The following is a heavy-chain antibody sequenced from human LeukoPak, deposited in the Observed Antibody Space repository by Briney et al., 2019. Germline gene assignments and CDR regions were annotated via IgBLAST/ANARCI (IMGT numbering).Heavy chain of an antibody. D-gene: IGHD2-21*02. Sequence: PSETLSLTCTVSGGSISSYYWSWIRQPPGKGLEWTGYIYYSGSTNYNPSLKSRVTISVDTSKNQFSLKLSSVTAADTAVYYCARGVVTAIRDNWFDPWGQGTLVTVSS. CDR2: IYYSGST. V-gene: IGHV4-59*01. J-gene: IGHJ5*02. CDR3: ARGVVTAIRDNWFDP. CDR1: GGSISSYY.